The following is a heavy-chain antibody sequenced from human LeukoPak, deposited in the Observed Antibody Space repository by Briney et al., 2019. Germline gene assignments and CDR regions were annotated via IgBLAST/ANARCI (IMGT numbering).Heavy chain of an antibody. D-gene: IGHD1-1*01. CDR2: IYYSGST. CDR1: GGSISSGDYY. J-gene: IGHJ6*02. CDR3: ARVGTEGYYYYGMDV. Sequence: SQTLSLTCTVSGGSISSGDYYWSWIRQPPGKGLEWIGYIYYSGSTYYNPSLKSRVTISVDTSKNQFSLKLSSVTAADTAVYYCARVGTEGYYYYGMDVWGQGTTVTVSS. V-gene: IGHV4-30-4*01.